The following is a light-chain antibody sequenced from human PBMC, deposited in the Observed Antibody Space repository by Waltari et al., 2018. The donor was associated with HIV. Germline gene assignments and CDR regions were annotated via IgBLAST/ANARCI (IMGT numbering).Light chain of an antibody. Sequence: DVQMTQSPSSVSASVGDRITITCRASQGISSWLAWYQQKPGEAPKLLIYATSGLQTGVPSRFRGSGFGTEFTLTISSLHPEDFATYYCQQANSFPLTFGGGTKVEIK. CDR1: QGISSW. CDR2: ATS. V-gene: IGKV1D-12*01. J-gene: IGKJ4*01. CDR3: QQANSFPLT.